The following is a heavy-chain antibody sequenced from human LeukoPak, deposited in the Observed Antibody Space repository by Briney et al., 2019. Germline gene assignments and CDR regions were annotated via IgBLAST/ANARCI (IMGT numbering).Heavy chain of an antibody. J-gene: IGHJ4*02. CDR1: GFTFSEYA. D-gene: IGHD3-16*01. Sequence: GGSLRLSCVASGFTFSEYAMSWVRQAPGKGLEWVSGIIGGGDVTYYVDSVRGRFTISRDNSKNTLYLQMNGLRAEDTAVYYCVKDYRGSEVMFEYWGPGTVVTASS. CDR3: VKDYRGSEVMFEY. CDR2: IIGGGDVT. V-gene: IGHV3-23*01.